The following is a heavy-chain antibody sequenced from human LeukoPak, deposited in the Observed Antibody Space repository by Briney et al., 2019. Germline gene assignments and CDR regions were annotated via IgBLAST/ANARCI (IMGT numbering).Heavy chain of an antibody. CDR2: IYYSGST. Sequence: SETLSLTCTLSGGSFSSYYWSWIRQPPGKGLEWIGYIYYSGSTNYNPSLKSRATISVDTSKNQFSLKLSSVTATDTAVYYCARAGYSGSDFSVWGKGSTVTVSS. V-gene: IGHV4-59*01. J-gene: IGHJ6*04. CDR3: ARAGYSGSDFSV. D-gene: IGHD5-12*01. CDR1: GGSFSSYY.